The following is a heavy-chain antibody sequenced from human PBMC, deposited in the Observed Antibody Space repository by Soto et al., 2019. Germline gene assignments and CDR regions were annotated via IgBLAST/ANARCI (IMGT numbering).Heavy chain of an antibody. CDR3: ARGGGTILAPLT. CDR1: GYTFTGYF. D-gene: IGHD3-3*01. CDR2: INPNSGAT. V-gene: IGHV1-2*02. J-gene: IGHJ5*02. Sequence: ASVKVSCKASGYTFTGYFIHWVRQAPRQGLEWVGYINPNSGATKYAPRFQGRVTMTSDTSIRTAYMDLSNLRSDDTAVYYCARGGGTILAPLTWGPGTLVTVSS.